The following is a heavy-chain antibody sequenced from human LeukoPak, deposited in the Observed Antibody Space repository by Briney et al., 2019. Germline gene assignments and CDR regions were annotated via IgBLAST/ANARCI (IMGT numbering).Heavy chain of an antibody. CDR2: IFYSGST. CDR3: ARGIYSYHFDY. D-gene: IGHD5-18*01. J-gene: IGHJ4*02. Sequence: SETLSLTCSGSGGSIYSAHFYWNWIRQPPGKGLEWVGYIFYSGSTYYNPSLKSRVTISLDASKNQSSLSLSSVTAADTAVYYCARGIYSYHFDYWGQGILVTVSS. CDR1: GGSIYSAHFY. V-gene: IGHV4-30-4*08.